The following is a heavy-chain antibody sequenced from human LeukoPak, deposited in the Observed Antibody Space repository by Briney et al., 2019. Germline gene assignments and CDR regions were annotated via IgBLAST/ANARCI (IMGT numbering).Heavy chain of an antibody. Sequence: SETLSLTCTVSGGSISSSSYYWGWIRQPPGKGLEWIGSIYYSGSTYYNPSLKSRVTISVDTSKNQFSLKLSSVTAADTAVYYCARLKWPEYGMDVWGQGATVTVSS. CDR3: ARLKWPEYGMDV. V-gene: IGHV4-39*07. D-gene: IGHD5-12*01. CDR2: IYYSGST. J-gene: IGHJ6*02. CDR1: GGSISSSSYY.